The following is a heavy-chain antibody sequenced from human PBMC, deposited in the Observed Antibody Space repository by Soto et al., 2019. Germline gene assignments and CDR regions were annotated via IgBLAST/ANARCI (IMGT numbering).Heavy chain of an antibody. CDR2: IIPIFGTA. J-gene: IGHJ3*01. D-gene: IGHD3-10*01. CDR1: GGTFRRYA. Sequence: ASVNVSCKGSGGTFRRYAISWLREAPGQGLEWMGGIIPIFGTANYAQKFQGRVTITADKSTSTAYMELSSLRSEDTAVYCCARDEVSHYYGRQAFDVWGQGTMVTGSS. CDR3: ARDEVSHYYGRQAFDV. V-gene: IGHV1-69*06.